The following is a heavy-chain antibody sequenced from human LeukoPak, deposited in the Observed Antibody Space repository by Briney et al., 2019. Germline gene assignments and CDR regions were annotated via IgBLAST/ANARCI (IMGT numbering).Heavy chain of an antibody. J-gene: IGHJ4*02. D-gene: IGHD5-18*01. V-gene: IGHV4-59*08. Sequence: PSETLSLTCTVSGGSISSYYWSWIRQPPGKGLEWIGYIYYSGSTNYNPSLKSRVTISVDTSKNQFSLKLSSVTAADTAVYYCAGAGYSYGFLGNGYWGQGTLVTVSP. CDR2: IYYSGST. CDR1: GGSISSYY. CDR3: AGAGYSYGFLGNGY.